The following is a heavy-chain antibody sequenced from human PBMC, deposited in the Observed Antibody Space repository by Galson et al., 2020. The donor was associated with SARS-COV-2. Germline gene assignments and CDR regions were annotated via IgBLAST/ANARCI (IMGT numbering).Heavy chain of an antibody. V-gene: IGHV3-13*01. Sequence: GESLKISCAASGFTFSSYDMHWVRQATGKGLEWVSAIGTAGDTYYPGSVKGRFTISRENAKNSLYLQMNSLRAGDTAVYYCARGQSRSYSSSWYPHYYYYMDVWGKGTTVTVSS. CDR3: ARGQSRSYSSSWYPHYYYYMDV. CDR2: IGTAGDT. J-gene: IGHJ6*03. D-gene: IGHD6-13*01. CDR1: GFTFSSYD.